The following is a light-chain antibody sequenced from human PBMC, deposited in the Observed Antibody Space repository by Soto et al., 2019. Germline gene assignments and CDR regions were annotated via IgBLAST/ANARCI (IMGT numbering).Light chain of an antibody. J-gene: IGKJ4*01. CDR3: QQYGSSPLT. CDR1: QSGSSTY. V-gene: IGKV3-20*01. Sequence: EIVLTQSPGTLSLSPGERATLSCRASQSGSSTYLAWYQQKPGQAPRLLLYGASSRATGIPDRFIGSGSGTDFALTISKLEPGDCAVYYGQQYGSSPLTFGGGIKVEIK. CDR2: GAS.